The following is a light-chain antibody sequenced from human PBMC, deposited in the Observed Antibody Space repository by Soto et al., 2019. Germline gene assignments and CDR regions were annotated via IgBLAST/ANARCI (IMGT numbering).Light chain of an antibody. CDR1: SSNIGSNF. J-gene: IGLJ2*01. CDR2: RNN. V-gene: IGLV1-47*01. CDR3: AAWDDSLSGRV. Sequence: QSVLTQPPSASGTPGQGVTISCSGSSSNIGSNFVYWYQQLPGTAPKLLIYRNNQRPSGVPDRFSGSKSGTSASLATSGRRSEDEADYYCAAWDDSLSGRVFGGGTKLTVL.